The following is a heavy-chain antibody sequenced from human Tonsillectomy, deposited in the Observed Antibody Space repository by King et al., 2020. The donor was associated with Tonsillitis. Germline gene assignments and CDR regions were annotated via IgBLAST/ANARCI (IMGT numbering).Heavy chain of an antibody. CDR2: FSGSGTR. D-gene: IGHD5-18*01. V-gene: IGHV3-23*04. CDR3: ARGNGYPYYFDY. J-gene: IGHJ4*02. CDR1: GFTFSSYT. Sequence: VQLVESGGGLVQPGGSLRLSCAATGFTFSSYTMSWVRQAPGKGLEWVSTFSGSGTRFYADSVKGRFTISRDNSENTLYLQMSGLRADVTAIYYCARGNGYPYYFDYWGQGTLVTVSS.